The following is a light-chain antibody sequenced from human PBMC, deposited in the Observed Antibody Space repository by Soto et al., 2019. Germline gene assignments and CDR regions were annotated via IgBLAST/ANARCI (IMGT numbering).Light chain of an antibody. V-gene: IGLV1-40*01. Sequence: QPVLTQPPSVSGAPGQRVTISCTGSSPNIGAGYDVHWYQQLPGTAPKLLIYGNSNRPSGVPDRFSGSKSGTSASLAITGLQAEDEADYYCQSYDSTLSVVVFGGGTKLTVL. CDR1: SPNIGAGYD. CDR2: GNS. CDR3: QSYDSTLSVVV. J-gene: IGLJ2*01.